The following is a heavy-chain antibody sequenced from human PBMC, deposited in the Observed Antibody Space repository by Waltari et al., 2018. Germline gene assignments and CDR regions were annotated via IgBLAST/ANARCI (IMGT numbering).Heavy chain of an antibody. CDR3: AKGSRGYTNYFFDS. V-gene: IGHV3-23*01. Sequence: EVQLLESAGGLVQPGEALRLSCAASGFSFMGFAMTWGRRGPGEGLGWVEAIGGRGASPVYADSVKGRFTIVRDNSRDTVYLQMNSLRVDDSAVYYCAKGSRGYTNYFFDSWGQGTLVSVSS. CDR2: IGGRGASP. CDR1: GFSFMGFA. D-gene: IGHD3-16*02. J-gene: IGHJ4*02.